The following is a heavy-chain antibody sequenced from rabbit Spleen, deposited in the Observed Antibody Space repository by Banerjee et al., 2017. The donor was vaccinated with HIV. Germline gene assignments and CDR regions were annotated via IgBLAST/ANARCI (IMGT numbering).Heavy chain of an antibody. V-gene: IGHV1S40*01. CDR3: ARDSGSSFSSYGMDL. Sequence: QSLEESGGDLVKPGASLTLTCTASGVSFSSNYYMCWVRQAPGKGLEWIACIDTSSSGFTYFVSWAKGRFTISKTSSTTVTLQMTTLTAADTATYFCARDSGSSFSSYGMDLWGQGTLSPS. J-gene: IGHJ6*01. D-gene: IGHD8-1*01. CDR1: GVSFSSNYY. CDR2: IDTSSSGFT.